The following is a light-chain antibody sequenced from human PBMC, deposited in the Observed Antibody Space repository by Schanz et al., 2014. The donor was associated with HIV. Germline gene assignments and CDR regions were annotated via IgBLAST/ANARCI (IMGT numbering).Light chain of an antibody. CDR1: RTVSNY. Sequence: EIVLTQSPATLSLSPGERATLSCRASRTVSNYLAWFQQKPGQAPRLLIYDASNRATGVPARFSGSGSGTDFTLTIGSLEPEDFAVYYCQQYNNWPLWTFGQGTKVEIK. CDR2: DAS. J-gene: IGKJ1*01. V-gene: IGKV3-11*01. CDR3: QQYNNWPLWT.